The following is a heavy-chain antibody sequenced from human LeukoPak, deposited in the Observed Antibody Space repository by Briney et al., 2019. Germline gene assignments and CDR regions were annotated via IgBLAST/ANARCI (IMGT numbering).Heavy chain of an antibody. Sequence: SETLSLTCRVSGASVSNYYWSWIRQSPGKGLEWIGFFHYSGSTNYNPSLNSRVTTSIDTSMNQLSLTLVSVTAADTAVYFCARHHDGGPKLRLDFWGLGVLVTVSS. J-gene: IGHJ4*02. CDR3: ARHHDGGPKLRLDF. CDR2: FHYSGST. D-gene: IGHD2-15*01. V-gene: IGHV4-59*08. CDR1: GASVSNYY.